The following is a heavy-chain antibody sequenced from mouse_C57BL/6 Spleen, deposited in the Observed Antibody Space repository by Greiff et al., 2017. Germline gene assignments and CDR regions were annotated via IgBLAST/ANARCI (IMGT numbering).Heavy chain of an antibody. CDR1: GFSLTSYG. V-gene: IGHV2-5*01. CDR2: IWRGGST. D-gene: IGHD1-1*01. CDR3: AKNSGYYGSSSYAMDY. Sequence: VQGVESGPGLVQPSQSLSITCTVSGFSLTSYGVHWVRQSPGKGLEWLGVIWRGGSTDYNAAFMSRLSITKDNSKSQVFFKMNSLQADDTAIYDCAKNSGYYGSSSYAMDYWGQGTSVTVSS. J-gene: IGHJ4*01.